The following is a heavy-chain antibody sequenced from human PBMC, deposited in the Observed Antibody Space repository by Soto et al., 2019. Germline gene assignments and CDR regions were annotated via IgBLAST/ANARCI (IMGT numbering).Heavy chain of an antibody. V-gene: IGHV3-23*01. Sequence: GGSLRLSCTASGFTFSRNGMHWVRQTPGKGLEWVSTITSGGDGTYYADSVKGRFTNSRENSRSTLYLQMNSLRAEDTAMYYCTKSGGYCSGGICYPNWFDSWGLGTLVTVS. CDR2: ITSGGDGT. J-gene: IGHJ5*01. D-gene: IGHD2-15*01. CDR1: GFTFSRNG. CDR3: TKSGGYCSGGICYPNWFDS.